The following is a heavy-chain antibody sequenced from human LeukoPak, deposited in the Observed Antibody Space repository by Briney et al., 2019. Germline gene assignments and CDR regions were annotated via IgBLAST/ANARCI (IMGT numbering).Heavy chain of an antibody. D-gene: IGHD3-22*01. CDR1: GFTFRIYA. Sequence: GGSLRLSCAASGFTFRIYAMTWVRQAPGKGLEWVSAIGASGATFYADSVKGRFTISRDNSRNTLYLQMNSLRTEDTAVYYCAKNYHDNSAYFSWAFDIWGQGTMVTLSS. J-gene: IGHJ3*02. V-gene: IGHV3-23*01. CDR2: IGASGAT. CDR3: AKNYHDNSAYFSWAFDI.